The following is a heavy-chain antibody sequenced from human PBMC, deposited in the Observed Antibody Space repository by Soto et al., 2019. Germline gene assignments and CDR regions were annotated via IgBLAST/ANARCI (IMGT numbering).Heavy chain of an antibody. CDR1: GFTFSSYA. J-gene: IGHJ6*02. D-gene: IGHD3-16*01. V-gene: IGHV3-30-3*01. CDR2: ISYDGNRE. Sequence: QVQLVESGGGVVQPGRSLRLSCAASGFTFSSYAMHWVRQAPGKGLEWVAVISYDGNREYYADSVKGRFTISRDNIKNTLYLQMSSLRTEDTAVYYCAREGEARSRSVWPYYYYGMDVWGQGTTVTVSS. CDR3: AREGEARSRSVWPYYYYGMDV.